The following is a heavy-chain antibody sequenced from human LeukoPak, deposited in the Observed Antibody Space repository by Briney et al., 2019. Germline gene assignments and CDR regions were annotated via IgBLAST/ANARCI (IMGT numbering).Heavy chain of an antibody. CDR2: ISYTGGT. J-gene: IGHJ4*02. CDR3: ARDSIGLYADY. V-gene: IGHV4-59*01. D-gene: IGHD4/OR15-4a*01. CDR1: GGSITGYY. Sequence: SETLSLTCTVSGGSITGYYWSWIRQPPGKGLEWMGYISYTGGTNYNPSLKSRVTISVDTSKNQFSLRLSSVTAADTAMYYCARDSIGLYADYWGPGTLVTVSS.